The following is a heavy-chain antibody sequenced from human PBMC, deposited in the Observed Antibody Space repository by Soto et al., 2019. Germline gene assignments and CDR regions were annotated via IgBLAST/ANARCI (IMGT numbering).Heavy chain of an antibody. CDR3: ARVLWQLGNFDY. V-gene: IGHV1-69*01. CDR1: GGTFSSYA. CDR2: IIPIFGTA. Sequence: QVQLVQSGAEVKKPGSSVKVSCKASGGTFSSYAISWVRQAPGQGLEWMGGIIPIFGTANYAQKFQGRVTINADESTRTAYMELSSLRSEDTAVYYCARVLWQLGNFDYWGQGTLVTVSS. J-gene: IGHJ4*02. D-gene: IGHD6-6*01.